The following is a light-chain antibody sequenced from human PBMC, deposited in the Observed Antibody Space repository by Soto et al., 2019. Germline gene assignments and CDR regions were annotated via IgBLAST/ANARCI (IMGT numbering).Light chain of an antibody. Sequence: QSVLTQPPSVSGAPGQRVTISCTGSSSNIGAGYDVHWYQQLPGTAPKLLIHGNTNRPSGVPDRFSGSRSGTSASLAITGLRAQDEADYYCAVWDASLTGWVFGGGTKLTVL. CDR1: SSNIGAGYD. CDR2: GNT. CDR3: AVWDASLTGWV. J-gene: IGLJ3*02. V-gene: IGLV1-40*01.